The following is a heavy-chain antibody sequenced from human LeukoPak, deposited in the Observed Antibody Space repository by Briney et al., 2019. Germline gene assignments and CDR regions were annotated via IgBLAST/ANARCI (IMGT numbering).Heavy chain of an antibody. D-gene: IGHD2-21*01. CDR1: GGSISSYY. Sequence: SETLSLTCTVSGGSISSYYWSWIRQPPGKGLEWIGYIYYSGSTNYNPSLKSRVTISVDTSKNQFSLKLSPVTAADTAVYYCARSVIHWYFDLWGRGTLVTVSS. CDR2: IYYSGST. J-gene: IGHJ2*01. V-gene: IGHV4-59*08. CDR3: ARSVIHWYFDL.